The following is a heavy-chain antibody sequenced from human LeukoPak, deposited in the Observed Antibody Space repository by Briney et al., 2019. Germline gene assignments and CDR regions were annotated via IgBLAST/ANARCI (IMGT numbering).Heavy chain of an antibody. CDR1: GAFISSSSYY. CDR2: IYYSGRD. J-gene: IGHJ1*01. Sequence: KPSETLPLTCTVSGAFISSSSYYWGWIRQAPGKGLEWIGEIYYSGRDYNNPSLKSRVTLSIDTSKNQFSLDLTSVTAADTAVYYCARRRYYDSTGYLDWGQGTLVAVSS. CDR3: ARRRYYDSTGYLD. V-gene: IGHV4-39*01. D-gene: IGHD3-22*01.